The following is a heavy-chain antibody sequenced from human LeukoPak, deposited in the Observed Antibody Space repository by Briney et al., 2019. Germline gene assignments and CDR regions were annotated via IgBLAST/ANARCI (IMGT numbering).Heavy chain of an antibody. CDR3: ARVGARQIQLWLGGAFDI. V-gene: IGHV1-18*01. J-gene: IGHJ3*02. D-gene: IGHD5-18*01. CDR2: ISAYNGST. CDR1: GYTFTSYG. Sequence: ASVKVSCKASGYTFTSYGISWVRQAPGQGLEWMGWISAYNGSTNYAQKLQGRVTMTTDTSTSTAYMELRSLRSDDTAVYYCARVGARQIQLWLGGAFDIWGQGTMVTVSS.